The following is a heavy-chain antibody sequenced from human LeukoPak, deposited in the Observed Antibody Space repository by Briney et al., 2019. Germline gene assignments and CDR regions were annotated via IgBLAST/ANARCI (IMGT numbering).Heavy chain of an antibody. Sequence: GGSLRLSCAGSGFTFSSYAMSWVRQAPGQGLEWVSAISGSGGSTYYADSVKGRFTISRDNSKDTLYLQMNSLRAEDTAVYYCAILGGYIAVARTDAFDIWGQGTMVTVSS. CDR1: GFTFSSYA. CDR2: ISGSGGST. D-gene: IGHD6-19*01. CDR3: AILGGYIAVARTDAFDI. J-gene: IGHJ3*02. V-gene: IGHV3-23*01.